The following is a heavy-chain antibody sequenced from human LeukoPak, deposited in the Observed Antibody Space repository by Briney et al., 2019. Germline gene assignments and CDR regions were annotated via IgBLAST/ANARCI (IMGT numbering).Heavy chain of an antibody. D-gene: IGHD6-13*01. J-gene: IGHJ4*02. CDR2: INPNSGGT. CDR3: ARDPGLWAAAGNFDY. CDR1: GYTFTSYY. Sequence: GASVKVSCKASGYTFTSYYMHWVRQAPGQGLEWMGWINPNSGGTNYAQKFRGRVTMTRDTSISTAYMELSRLRSDDTAVYYCARDPGLWAAAGNFDYWGQGTLVTVSS. V-gene: IGHV1-2*02.